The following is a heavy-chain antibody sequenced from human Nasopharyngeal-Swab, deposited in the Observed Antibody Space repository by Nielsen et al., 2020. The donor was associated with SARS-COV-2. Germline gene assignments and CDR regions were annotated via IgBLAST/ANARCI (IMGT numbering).Heavy chain of an antibody. V-gene: IGHV3-53*01. CDR1: GFTVSSNY. J-gene: IGHJ3*02. D-gene: IGHD6-19*01. CDR3: VLSSGGVSDAFDI. CDR2: IYSGGST. Sequence: GESLKISCAASGFTVSSNYMSWVRQAPGKGLEWVSVIYSGGSTNYADSVKGRFTISRDNSKNTLYLQMNSLRAEDTAVYYCVLSSGGVSDAFDIWGQGTMVTVSS.